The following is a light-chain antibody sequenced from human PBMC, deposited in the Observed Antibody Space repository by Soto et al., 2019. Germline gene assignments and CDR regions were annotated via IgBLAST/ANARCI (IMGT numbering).Light chain of an antibody. CDR3: QQFDDSRPAFT. Sequence: ESVLTQSPGSLSLSPGERATLSCRATQTVNSKFLNWYQHKPGQAPRPLIYGASLRATGIPDRFSGSRSGADFTLTITRLQPEDSAVYFCQQFDDSRPAFTFGQGTKLEI. J-gene: IGKJ2*01. CDR1: QTVNSKF. CDR2: GAS. V-gene: IGKV3-20*01.